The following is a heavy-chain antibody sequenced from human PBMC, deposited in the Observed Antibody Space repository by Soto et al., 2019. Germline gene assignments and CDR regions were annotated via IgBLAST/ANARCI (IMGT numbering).Heavy chain of an antibody. D-gene: IGHD1-1*01. Sequence: GGSLRLSCAASGFTFRDYWMAWARQAPGKGLEWVASIKQDGSEKYYVDSARGRFTISRDNAKNSLSLQIDSLRAEDTAVYYCARTRTTLEHWGQGTLVTVSS. CDR2: IKQDGSEK. CDR1: GFTFRDYW. CDR3: ARTRTTLEH. J-gene: IGHJ1*01. V-gene: IGHV3-7*01.